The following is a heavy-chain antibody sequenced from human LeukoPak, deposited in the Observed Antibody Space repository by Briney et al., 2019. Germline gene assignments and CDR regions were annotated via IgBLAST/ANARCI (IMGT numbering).Heavy chain of an antibody. CDR3: ARYSSSWPPYYYYGMDV. D-gene: IGHD6-13*01. CDR1: GGSFSCYY. V-gene: IGHV4-34*01. J-gene: IGHJ6*02. CDR2: INYSGST. Sequence: PSETLSLSCAVYGGSFSCYYWSWIRQPPGNGLEWIGEINYSGSTNYNPSLKSRVTISVDTSKNQFSLKPSSVTAADTAVYYCARYSSSWPPYYYYGMDVWGQGTTVTVSS.